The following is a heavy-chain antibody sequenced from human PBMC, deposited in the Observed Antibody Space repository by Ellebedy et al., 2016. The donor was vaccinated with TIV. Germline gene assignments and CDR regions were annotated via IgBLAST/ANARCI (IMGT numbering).Heavy chain of an antibody. CDR2: INSDGSST. J-gene: IGHJ6*02. CDR1: GFPFSSYG. CDR3: ARWGISMDV. V-gene: IGHV3-74*01. D-gene: IGHD3-16*01. Sequence: GESLKISCAASGFPFSSYGMHWVRQAPGKGLVWVSRINSDGSSTTYADSVKGRFTISRDNAKNTLYLQMHSPRAEDTAVYYCARWGISMDVWGQGTTVTVSS.